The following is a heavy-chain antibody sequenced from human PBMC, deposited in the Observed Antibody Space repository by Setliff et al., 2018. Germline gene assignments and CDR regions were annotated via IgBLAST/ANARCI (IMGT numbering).Heavy chain of an antibody. J-gene: IGHJ4*02. CDR1: GGSISSGDYH. Sequence: SETLSLTCTVSGGSISSGDYHWGWIRQPPGKRLEWIGSLYYSGTTYCNPSLNSRVTISVDTSKNQFSLMLNSVTAADTAVYYCASFIIGGSVDYWGQGTLVTV. D-gene: IGHD5-12*01. CDR3: ASFIIGGSVDY. V-gene: IGHV4-39*07. CDR2: LYYSGTT.